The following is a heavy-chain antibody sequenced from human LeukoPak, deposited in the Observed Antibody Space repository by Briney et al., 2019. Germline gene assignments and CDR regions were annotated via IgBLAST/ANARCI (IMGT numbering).Heavy chain of an antibody. J-gene: IGHJ4*02. CDR3: ARDQYIITHIVATTPLRY. Sequence: GASVKVSCKASGYTFTSYDINWVRQATGQGLEWMGWINPNSGGTNYAQKFQGRVTMTRDTSISTAYMELSRLRSDDTAVYYCARDQYIITHIVATTPLRYWGQGTLVTVSS. CDR2: INPNSGGT. CDR1: GYTFTSYD. V-gene: IGHV1-2*02. D-gene: IGHD5-12*01.